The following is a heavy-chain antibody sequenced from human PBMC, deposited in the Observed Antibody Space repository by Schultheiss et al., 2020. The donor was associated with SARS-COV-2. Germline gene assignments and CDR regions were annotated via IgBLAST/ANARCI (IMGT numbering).Heavy chain of an antibody. J-gene: IGHJ4*02. CDR2: IYYSGST. D-gene: IGHD4-17*01. CDR1: GGSISSGGYS. V-gene: IGHV4-61*10. Sequence: SETLSLTCAVSGGSISSGGYSWSWIRQPAGKGLEWIGYIYYSGSTNYNPSLKSRVTISVDTSKNQFSLKLSSVTAADTAVYYCARQTVTTPFDYWGQGTLVTVSS. CDR3: ARQTVTTPFDY.